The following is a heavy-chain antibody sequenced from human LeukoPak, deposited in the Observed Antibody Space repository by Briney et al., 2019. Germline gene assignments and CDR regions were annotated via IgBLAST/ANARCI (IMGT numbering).Heavy chain of an antibody. D-gene: IGHD3-22*01. J-gene: IGHJ3*02. Sequence: GGSLRLSCAAPGFTFSSYGMHWVRQAPGKGLELVALIPYDGSNKYYADSVKGRFTISRDNSKNTLYLQMNSLRAEDTAVYYCAKSYYDTSGHPSDNDAFDIWGQGTMVTVSS. CDR3: AKSYYDTSGHPSDNDAFDI. V-gene: IGHV3-30*02. CDR1: GFTFSSYG. CDR2: IPYDGSNK.